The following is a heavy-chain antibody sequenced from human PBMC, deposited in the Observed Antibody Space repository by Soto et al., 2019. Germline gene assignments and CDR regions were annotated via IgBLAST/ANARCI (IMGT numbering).Heavy chain of an antibody. CDR3: ARGEGGHMVRGVIVGMDV. D-gene: IGHD3-10*01. CDR1: GGSFSGYY. CDR2: INHSGST. J-gene: IGHJ6*02. V-gene: IGHV4-34*01. Sequence: SETLSLTCAVYGGSFSGYYWSWIRQPPGKGLEWIGEINHSGSTNYNPSLKSRVTISVDTSKNQFSLKLSSVTAADTAVYYCARGEGGHMVRGVIVGMDVWGQGTTGTVSS.